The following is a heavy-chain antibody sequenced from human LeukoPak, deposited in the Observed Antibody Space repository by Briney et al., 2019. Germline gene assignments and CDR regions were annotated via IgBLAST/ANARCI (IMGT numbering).Heavy chain of an antibody. CDR3: ARDQAYFDY. Sequence: GGSLRLSCAASGFTFSSYSMNWVRQAPGKGLEWVSSISSRSSDIYYADSVKGRLTISRDNARNSLYLQMSSLRAEDTAVYYCARDQAYFDYWGQGTLVTVSS. J-gene: IGHJ4*02. CDR2: ISSRSSDI. V-gene: IGHV3-21*01. CDR1: GFTFSSYS.